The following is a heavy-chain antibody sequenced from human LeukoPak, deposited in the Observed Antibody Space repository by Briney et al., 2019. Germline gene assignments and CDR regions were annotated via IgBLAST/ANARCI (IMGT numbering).Heavy chain of an antibody. CDR2: IDPDSGGT. CDR1: GYTFTDYY. CDR3: ARADTLMLWDTGGFDY. D-gene: IGHD2-8*01. J-gene: IGHJ4*02. Sequence: ASVKVSCKTSGYTFTDYYMHWVRQAPGQGLEWMASIDPDSGGTNFAQKFQGRVTVTRDTSISTAYMELSRLRFDDTAVYYCARADTLMLWDTGGFDYWGQGTLVTVSS. V-gene: IGHV1-2*02.